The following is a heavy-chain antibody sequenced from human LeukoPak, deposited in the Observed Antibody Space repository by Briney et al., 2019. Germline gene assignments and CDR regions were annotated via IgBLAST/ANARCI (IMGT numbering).Heavy chain of an antibody. CDR1: GESFSGYY. J-gene: IGHJ4*02. CDR2: INHSGST. CDR3: AISSGWRSYYFDY. D-gene: IGHD6-19*01. Sequence: SETLSLTCAVYGESFSGYYWSWIRQPPGKGLEWIGEINHSGSTNYNPSLKSRVTISVDTSKNQFSLKLSSVTAADTAVYYCAISSGWRSYYFDYWGQGTLVTVSS. V-gene: IGHV4-34*01.